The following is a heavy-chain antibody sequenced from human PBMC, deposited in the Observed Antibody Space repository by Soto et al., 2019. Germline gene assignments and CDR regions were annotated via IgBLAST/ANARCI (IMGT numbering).Heavy chain of an antibody. CDR1: GGTFSSYT. D-gene: IGHD1-1*01. CDR2: IIPILGIA. Sequence: QVQLVQSGAEVKKPGSSVKVSCKASGGTFSSYTISWVRQAPGQGLEWMGRIIPILGIANYAQKFQGRVTITADKSTSTAYMELSSLRSEDTAVYYCARDLEIGTPYYYYGMDVWGQGTTVTVSS. J-gene: IGHJ6*02. V-gene: IGHV1-69*08. CDR3: ARDLEIGTPYYYYGMDV.